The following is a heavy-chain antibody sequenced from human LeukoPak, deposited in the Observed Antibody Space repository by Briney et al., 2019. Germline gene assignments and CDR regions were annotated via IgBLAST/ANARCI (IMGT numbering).Heavy chain of an antibody. D-gene: IGHD1-20*01. CDR3: ARAEITGPVHFDY. CDR1: GFTFSDYY. CDR2: SRNKANSYTT. Sequence: PGGSLRLSCAVSGFTFSDYYMDWVRQAPGKGLEWVGRSRNKANSYTTEYAASVRGRFTVSRDESKNSLFLQMNSLKTEDTAVYYCARAEITGPVHFDYWGQGTLVTVSS. V-gene: IGHV3-72*01. J-gene: IGHJ4*02.